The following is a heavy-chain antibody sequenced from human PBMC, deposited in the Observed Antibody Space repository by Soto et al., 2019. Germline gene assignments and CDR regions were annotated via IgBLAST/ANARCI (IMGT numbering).Heavy chain of an antibody. J-gene: IGHJ4*02. CDR2: VNHIGST. CDR1: GGSFSGYF. V-gene: IGHV4-34*01. CDR3: ARGISLIVEVQRDAPDKYYFDS. Sequence: SETLSLTCAVYGGSFSGYFWSWIRQSPGKGLEWIGEVNHIGSTNSNPSLKSRVAVSVDTSKNQISLRLRSVTAADTAVYYCARGISLIVEVQRDAPDKYYFDSWGQGTLVTVSS. D-gene: IGHD2-15*01.